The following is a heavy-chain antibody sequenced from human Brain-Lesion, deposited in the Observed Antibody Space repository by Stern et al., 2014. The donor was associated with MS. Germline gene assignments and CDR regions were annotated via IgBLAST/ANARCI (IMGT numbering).Heavy chain of an antibody. CDR1: GDSLSSSTFY. J-gene: IGHJ4*02. Sequence: QLQLQESGPGLVKPSDTLSLTCSVSGDSLSSSTFYWGWIRQPPGKGPEWIGSVYYSGNTYYHPSLKSRVTISVDTSKNQVSLRLPSVTAADTAVYYCARHQLGYGYAYLRYWGQGTLVTVSS. CDR2: VYYSGNT. CDR3: ARHQLGYGYAYLRY. D-gene: IGHD5-18*01. V-gene: IGHV4-39*01.